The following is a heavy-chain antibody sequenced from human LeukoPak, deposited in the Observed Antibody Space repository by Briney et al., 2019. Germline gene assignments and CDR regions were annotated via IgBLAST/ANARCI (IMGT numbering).Heavy chain of an antibody. CDR1: GVSVINYY. J-gene: IGHJ3*02. V-gene: IGHV4-59*02. D-gene: IGHD3-22*01. CDR2: IYYSGNS. CDR3: ARFDSPISAFDI. Sequence: PSETLSLTCTVSGVSVINYYWSWIRQPPGKGLEWIGYIYYSGNSDYNPSLKSRVTISVATSKNQFSLKLTSVTPADTAVYFCARFDSPISAFDIWGQGTVVTVSS.